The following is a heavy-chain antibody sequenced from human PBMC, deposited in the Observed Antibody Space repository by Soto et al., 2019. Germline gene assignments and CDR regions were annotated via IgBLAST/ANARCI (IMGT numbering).Heavy chain of an antibody. J-gene: IGHJ4*02. CDR3: ARGYNSGWSDYFEF. Sequence: QVQLQESGPGLVKPSQTLSLTCTVSGDSVTRGEYYWNWIRQDPGKGLEWIGYIFHSGSTYYNPSLKRRLALSVDTSKNQFSLKLSSVTAADTAVYYCARGYNSGWSDYFEFWGQGRLVTVSS. V-gene: IGHV4-31*03. CDR2: IFHSGST. CDR1: GDSVTRGEYY. D-gene: IGHD6-19*01.